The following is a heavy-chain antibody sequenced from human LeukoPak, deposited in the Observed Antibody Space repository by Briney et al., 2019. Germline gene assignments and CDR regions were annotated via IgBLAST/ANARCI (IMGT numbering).Heavy chain of an antibody. D-gene: IGHD6-19*01. J-gene: IGHJ5*02. Sequence: SVKVSCKASGGTFSSYAISWVRQAPGQGLEWMGRIIPIFGTANYAQKFQGRVTTTTDESTSTAYMELSSLRSEDTAVYYCARHPLPDIAVAGTARFDPWGQGTLVTVSS. V-gene: IGHV1-69*05. CDR3: ARHPLPDIAVAGTARFDP. CDR2: IIPIFGTA. CDR1: GGTFSSYA.